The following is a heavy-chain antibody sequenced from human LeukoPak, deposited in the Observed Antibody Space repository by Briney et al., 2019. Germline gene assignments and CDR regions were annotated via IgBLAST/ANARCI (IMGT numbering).Heavy chain of an antibody. D-gene: IGHD3-3*01. V-gene: IGHV3-15*01. CDR3: AREEVKRTTIFGAAKYYYSYMDV. Sequence: GGSLRLSCAASGFTFSNAWMSWVRQAPGKGLEWVGRIKSKTDGGTTDYAAPVKGRFTISRDDSKNTLYLQMNSLKTEDTAVYHCAREEVKRTTIFGAAKYYYSYMDVWGKGTTVTVSS. J-gene: IGHJ6*03. CDR2: IKSKTDGGTT. CDR1: GFTFSNAW.